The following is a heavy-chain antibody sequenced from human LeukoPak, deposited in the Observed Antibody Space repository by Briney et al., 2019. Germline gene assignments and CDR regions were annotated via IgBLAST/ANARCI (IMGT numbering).Heavy chain of an antibody. V-gene: IGHV4-61*09. D-gene: IGHD3-16*02. CDR3: AREAAPVWGSYRRYYFDY. CDR2: IHTNGNT. Sequence: SETLSLTCTVSGGSISSGSYCWSWIRQPAGKGLEWIGHIHTNGNTNYSPSLKSRVTISVDTSKNQFSLKLSSVTAADTAVYYCAREAAPVWGSYRRYYFDYWGQGTLVTVSS. J-gene: IGHJ4*02. CDR1: GGSISSGSYC.